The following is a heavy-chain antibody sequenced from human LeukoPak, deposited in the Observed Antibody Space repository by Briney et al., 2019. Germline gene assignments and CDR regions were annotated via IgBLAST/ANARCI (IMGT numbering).Heavy chain of an antibody. CDR2: ISAYNGNT. CDR3: ARDRVAMYSSGWYWFDP. D-gene: IGHD6-19*01. CDR1: GYTFTSYG. V-gene: IGHV1-18*01. Sequence: ASVKVSCKASGYTFTSYGISWVRQAPGQGLEWMGWISAYNGNTNYAQKLQGRVTMTTDTSTSTAYMELRSLRSDDTAAYYCARDRVAMYSSGWYWFDPWGQGTLVTVSS. J-gene: IGHJ5*02.